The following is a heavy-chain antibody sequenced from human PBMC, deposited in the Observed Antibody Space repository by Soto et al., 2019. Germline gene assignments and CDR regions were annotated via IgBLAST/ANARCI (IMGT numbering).Heavy chain of an antibody. CDR2: IIPIFGTA. J-gene: IGHJ5*02. CDR3: ARDGEIGVVENWFDP. D-gene: IGHD3-3*01. V-gene: IGHV1-69*13. Sequence: SVKVSCKASGGTFSSYAISWVRQAPGQGLEWMGGIIPIFGTANYAQKFQGRVTITADESTSTAYMELSSLRSEDTAVYYCARDGEIGVVENWFDPWGQGTLVTVSS. CDR1: GGTFSSYA.